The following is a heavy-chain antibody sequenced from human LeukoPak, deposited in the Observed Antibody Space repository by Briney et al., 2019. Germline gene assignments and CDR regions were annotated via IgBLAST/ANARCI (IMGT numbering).Heavy chain of an antibody. Sequence: ASVKVSCKVSGYTLTELSMHWVRQAPGKGLEWMGGFDPEDGETIYAQKFQGRVTMTEDTSTDTAYMELSSLRSEDTAVYYCATDLNRVVRGVIITFVFDYWGQGTLVTVSS. V-gene: IGHV1-24*01. CDR2: FDPEDGET. J-gene: IGHJ4*02. CDR3: ATDLNRVVRGVIITFVFDY. CDR1: GYTLTELS. D-gene: IGHD3-10*01.